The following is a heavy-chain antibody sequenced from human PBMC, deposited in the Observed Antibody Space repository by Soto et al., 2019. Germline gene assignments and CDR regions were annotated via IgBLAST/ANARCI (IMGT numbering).Heavy chain of an antibody. J-gene: IGHJ4*02. CDR1: GGSFSSYA. Sequence: QVQLVQSGAEVQRPGSSVKVSCKASGGSFSSYAISWVRHAPGQGLEWMGGINPIFGTPHYAQKFQGRVTITADEFTSTAYMELTRLSSDDTAVYFCAREGRHFDYWGQGTLVTVSS. CDR3: AREGRHFDY. CDR2: INPIFGTP. V-gene: IGHV1-69*01.